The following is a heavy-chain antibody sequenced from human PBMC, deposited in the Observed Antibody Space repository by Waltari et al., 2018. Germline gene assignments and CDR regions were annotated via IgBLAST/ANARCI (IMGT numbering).Heavy chain of an antibody. V-gene: IGHV3-15*01. CDR1: GFTLSSAW. CDR2: IKSRKDGETT. D-gene: IGHD5-12*01. Sequence: VPLVESGGGLVKPGGSLTAPCAASGFTLSSAWLSWVRQAPGKGLELVGRIKSRKDGETTDYAAPVKGRFTISRDDSQNPLYLQISSLKTEDTAVYFCSTGYTRTWHDGYWGQGTLVTVSS. J-gene: IGHJ4*02. CDR3: STGYTRTWHDGY.